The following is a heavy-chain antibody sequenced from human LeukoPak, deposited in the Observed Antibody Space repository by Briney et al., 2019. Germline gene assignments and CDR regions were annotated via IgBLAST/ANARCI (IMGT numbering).Heavy chain of an antibody. V-gene: IGHV3-21*01. CDR3: ARGHSNYGDYFDY. J-gene: IGHJ4*02. CDR2: ISSSSIYI. Sequence: GGSLRLSCVASGFTFSGYNMNWVRQAPGKGLEWVSSISSSSIYIYYADSVKGRFTISRDNAKSSLSLQMNSLRAEDTAVYYCARGHSNYGDYFDYWGQGTLVTVSS. D-gene: IGHD4-11*01. CDR1: GFTFSGYN.